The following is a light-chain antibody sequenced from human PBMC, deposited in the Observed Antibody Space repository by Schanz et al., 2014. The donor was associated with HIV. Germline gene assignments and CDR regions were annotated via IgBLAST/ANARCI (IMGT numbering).Light chain of an antibody. J-gene: IGLJ2*01. CDR3: CSYTSSSTVV. CDR2: DVS. Sequence: QSALTQPPSASGSPGQSITISCTGTSSDVGAYNYVSWYQQHPGKAPKLMIYDVSSRPSGVSDRFSGSKSGNTASLTISGLQAEDEADYHCCSYTSSSTVVFGGGTKLTVL. V-gene: IGLV2-14*03. CDR1: SSDVGAYNY.